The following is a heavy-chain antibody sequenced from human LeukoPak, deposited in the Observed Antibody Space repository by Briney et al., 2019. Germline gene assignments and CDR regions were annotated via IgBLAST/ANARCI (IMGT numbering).Heavy chain of an antibody. CDR3: ASDSKDLPHYYDSSGYYF. CDR2: INHSGST. V-gene: IGHV4-34*01. J-gene: IGHJ4*02. CDR1: GGSFSGYY. D-gene: IGHD3-22*01. Sequence: SSETLSLTCAVYGGSFSGYYWSWIRQPPGKGLEWIGEINHSGSTNYNPSLKSRVTISVDTSKNQFSLKLSSVTAADTAVYYCASDSKDLPHYYDSSGYYFWGQGTLVTVSS.